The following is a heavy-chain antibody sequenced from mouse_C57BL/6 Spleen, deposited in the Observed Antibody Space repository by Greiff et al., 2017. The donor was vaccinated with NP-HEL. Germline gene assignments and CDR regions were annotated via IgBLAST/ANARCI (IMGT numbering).Heavy chain of an antibody. CDR3: ARWTHAMDY. CDR2: INPSTGGT. Sequence: VQLKESGPELVKPGASVKISCKASGYSFTGYYMNWVKQSPEKSLEWIGEINPSTGGTTYNQKFKAKATLTVDKSSSTAYMQLKSLTSEDSAVYYCARWTHAMDYWGQGTSVTVSS. J-gene: IGHJ4*01. CDR1: GYSFTGYY. V-gene: IGHV1-42*01.